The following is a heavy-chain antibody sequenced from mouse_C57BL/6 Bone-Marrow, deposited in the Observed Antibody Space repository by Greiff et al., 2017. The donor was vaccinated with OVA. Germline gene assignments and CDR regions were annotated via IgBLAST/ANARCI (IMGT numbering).Heavy chain of an antibody. J-gene: IGHJ4*01. D-gene: IGHD2-2*01. CDR2: ISYSGST. V-gene: IGHV3-8*01. CDR3: ARIYYGYYYAMDY. CDR1: GYSITSDY. Sequence: EVQRVESGPGLAKPSQTLSLTCSVTGYSITSDYWNWIRKFPGNKLEYMGYISYSGSTYYNQSPKSRISITRDTSKNQYYLQLKSVTTEDTATYYCARIYYGYYYAMDYWGQGTSVTVSS.